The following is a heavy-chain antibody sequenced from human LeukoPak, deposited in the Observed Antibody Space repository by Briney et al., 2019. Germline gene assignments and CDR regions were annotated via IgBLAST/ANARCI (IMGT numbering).Heavy chain of an antibody. CDR2: IIPILGIA. CDR1: GGTFSSYT. D-gene: IGHD3-22*01. CDR3: ARYGSSGSPSDY. V-gene: IGHV1-69*02. Sequence: SVTVSCKASGGTFSSYTISWVRQAPGQGLEWMGRIIPILGIANYAQKFQGRVTITADKSTSTAYMELSSLRSEDTAVYYCARYGSSGSPSDYWGQGTLVTVSS. J-gene: IGHJ4*02.